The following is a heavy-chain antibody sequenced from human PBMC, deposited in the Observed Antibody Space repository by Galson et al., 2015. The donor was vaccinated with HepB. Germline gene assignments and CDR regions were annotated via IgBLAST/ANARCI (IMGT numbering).Heavy chain of an antibody. V-gene: IGHV3-48*01. Sequence: MNWVRQAPGKGLEWVSYISSSSSTIYYADSVKGRFTISRDNAKNSLYLQMNSLRAEDTAVYYCYSSSGRGGYYYYMDVWGKGTTVTVSS. CDR3: YSSSGRGGYYYYMDV. D-gene: IGHD6-6*01. CDR2: ISSSSSTI. J-gene: IGHJ6*03.